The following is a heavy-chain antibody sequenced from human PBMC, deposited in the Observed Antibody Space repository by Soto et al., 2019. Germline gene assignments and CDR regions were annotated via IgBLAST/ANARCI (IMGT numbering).Heavy chain of an antibody. CDR1: GGTFSSYA. D-gene: IGHD1-26*01. CDR2: IIPIFGTA. CDR3: AIVRRASGSYRNYYYYGMDV. Sequence: QVQLVQSGAEVKKPGSSVKVSCKASGGTFSSYAISWVRQAPGQGLEWMGGIIPIFGTANSAQKFQGRVTITADEATSTAYMELSSLRSEDTAVYYCAIVRRASGSYRNYYYYGMDVWGQGTTVTVSS. V-gene: IGHV1-69*01. J-gene: IGHJ6*02.